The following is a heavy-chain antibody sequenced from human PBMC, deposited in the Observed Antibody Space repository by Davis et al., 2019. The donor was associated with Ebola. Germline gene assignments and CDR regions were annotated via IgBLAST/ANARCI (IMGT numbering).Heavy chain of an antibody. D-gene: IGHD6-6*01. CDR2: IIPIFGTA. CDR3: ARDLEYSSSSVYYYYGMDV. V-gene: IGHV1-69*06. J-gene: IGHJ6*02. CDR1: AGTFSSYA. Sequence: SVQVSCKASAGTFSSYAISWVRQAPGQGLEWMGGIIPIFGTANYAQKFQGRVTITADKSTSTAYMELSSLRSEDTAVYYCARDLEYSSSSVYYYYGMDVWGQGTTVTVSS.